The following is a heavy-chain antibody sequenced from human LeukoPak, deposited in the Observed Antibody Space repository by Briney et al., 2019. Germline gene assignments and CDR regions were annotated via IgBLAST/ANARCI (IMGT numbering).Heavy chain of an antibody. V-gene: IGHV1-69*05. CDR1: GGTFSSYA. CDR3: ASQYSGYDPYYFDY. CDR2: IIPIFGTA. D-gene: IGHD5-12*01. Sequence: SVKVSCKASGGTFSSYAISWVRQAPGQGLEWMGGIIPIFGTANYAQKFQGRVTITTDESTSTAHMELSSLRSEDTAVYYCASQYSGYDPYYFDYWGQGTLVTVSS. J-gene: IGHJ4*02.